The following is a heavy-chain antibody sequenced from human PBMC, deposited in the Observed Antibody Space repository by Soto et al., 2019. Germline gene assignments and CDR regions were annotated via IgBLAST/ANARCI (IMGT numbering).Heavy chain of an antibody. CDR2: TYFRSKWYN. V-gene: IGHV6-1*01. D-gene: IGHD5-12*01. CDR1: GDSVSSNTAS. Sequence: SQTLSLTCVISGDSVSSNTASWNWIRRSPSRGLEWLGRTYFRSKWYNDYAVSVKSRIIINPDTSNNQFSLQLNSVTPEDTAVYFCAKGDNLGPKTGYAFDPWGQGIMVTVSS. CDR3: AKGDNLGPKTGYAFDP. J-gene: IGHJ5*02.